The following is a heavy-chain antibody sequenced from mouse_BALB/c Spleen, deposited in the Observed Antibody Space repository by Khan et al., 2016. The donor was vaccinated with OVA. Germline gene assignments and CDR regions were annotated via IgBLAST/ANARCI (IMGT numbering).Heavy chain of an antibody. J-gene: IGHJ2*01. Sequence: QVQLQQSGPELVRPGVSVKISCKGSGYTFTDYSMHWVKQSHAKSLEWIGLISTYSGNTNYRQKFKGKATMTVDKSSSTAYMELVRLTSEDSAMYYCTRPADDGYYDYWGQGTTLTVSS. CDR3: TRPADDGYYDY. CDR1: GYTFTDYS. V-gene: IGHV1S137*01. CDR2: ISTYSGNT. D-gene: IGHD2-3*01.